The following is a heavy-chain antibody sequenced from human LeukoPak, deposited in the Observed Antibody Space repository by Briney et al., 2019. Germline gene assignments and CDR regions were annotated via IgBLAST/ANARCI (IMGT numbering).Heavy chain of an antibody. J-gene: IGHJ6*02. V-gene: IGHV3-11*01. CDR2: ITPSGTTF. CDR1: GFTFSDYY. Sequence: GGSLRLSCAASGFTFSDYYMSWIRQAPGKGLEWASYITPSGTTFYYADSVKGRFTISRDISENTVYLQMNSLRAEDTAVYHCARGQPGFYYYGMDVWGQGTTVTVSS. D-gene: IGHD1-1*01. CDR3: ARGQPGFYYYGMDV.